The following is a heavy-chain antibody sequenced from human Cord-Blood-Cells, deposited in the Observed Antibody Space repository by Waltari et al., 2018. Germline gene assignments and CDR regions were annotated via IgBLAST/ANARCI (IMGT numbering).Heavy chain of an antibody. CDR1: GCTFSGYS. CDR2: ISSSSSTI. Sequence: EVQLVESGGGLVQPGGSLRLSCAASGCTFSGYSVNWVRQAPGKGLEWVSYISSSSSTIYYADSVKGRFTISRDNAKNSLYLQMNSLRDEDTAVYYCARGSTTVTTPIDYWGQGTLVTVSS. CDR3: ARGSTTVTTPIDY. V-gene: IGHV3-48*02. D-gene: IGHD4-17*01. J-gene: IGHJ4*02.